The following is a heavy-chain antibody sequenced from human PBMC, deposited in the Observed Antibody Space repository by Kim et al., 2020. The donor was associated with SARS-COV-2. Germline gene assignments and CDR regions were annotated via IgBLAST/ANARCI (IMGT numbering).Heavy chain of an antibody. Sequence: GGSLRLSCAASGFTFTSYAMSWVRQAPGKGLEWVSSVSYSGANTYYADSVKGRFTISRDNSENTLYLQMNSLRAEDTAVYFCAKEVGRMLRGVDYWGQGTLVTVSS. J-gene: IGHJ4*02. CDR1: GFTFTSYA. CDR3: AKEVGRMLRGVDY. V-gene: IGHV3-23*01. D-gene: IGHD3-10*01. CDR2: VSYSGANT.